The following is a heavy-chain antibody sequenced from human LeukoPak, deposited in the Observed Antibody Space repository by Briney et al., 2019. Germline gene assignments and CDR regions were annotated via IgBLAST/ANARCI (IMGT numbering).Heavy chain of an antibody. V-gene: IGHV4-4*02. CDR3: ARVDYDSSGYWSDWFDP. Sequence: SETLSLTCAVSGGSISSSNWWSWDRQPPGKGLEWIGEIYHSGSTNYNPSLKSRVTISVDKSKNQFSLKLSSVTAADTAVYYCARVDYDSSGYWSDWFDPWGQGTLVTVSS. J-gene: IGHJ5*02. D-gene: IGHD3-22*01. CDR2: IYHSGST. CDR1: GGSISSSNW.